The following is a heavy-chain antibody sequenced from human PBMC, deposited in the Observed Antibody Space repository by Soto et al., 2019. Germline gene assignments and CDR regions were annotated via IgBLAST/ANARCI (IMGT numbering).Heavy chain of an antibody. CDR3: ASAIAARPGDYFDY. CDR2: IKEDGSAE. D-gene: IGHD6-6*01. J-gene: IGHJ4*02. Sequence: VGSLRLSYAAAGGTFSGYWMSWVRQDPGKGLEWVANIKEDGSAEFYVGSVKGRFTISRDNAKNSLYLQMNSLTAEDTAVYYCASAIAARPGDYFDYWGQGTLVTVSS. V-gene: IGHV3-7*01. CDR1: GGTFSGYW.